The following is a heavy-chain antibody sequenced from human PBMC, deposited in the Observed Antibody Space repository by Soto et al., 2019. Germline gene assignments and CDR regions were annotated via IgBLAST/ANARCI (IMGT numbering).Heavy chain of an antibody. CDR1: GFSLTGYY. D-gene: IGHD2-2*01. CDR3: AIQRYQVPSDGMDV. J-gene: IGHJ6*02. V-gene: IGHV1-2*02. CDR2: INPNTGGT. Sequence: ASVKVPCKASGFSLTGYYFHWIRAAPGQGLEWLGWINPNTGGTTYAQKFQGRVTLTWDTSINTAYMELSSLRPDDTAMYYCAIQRYQVPSDGMDVRCQATSVTV.